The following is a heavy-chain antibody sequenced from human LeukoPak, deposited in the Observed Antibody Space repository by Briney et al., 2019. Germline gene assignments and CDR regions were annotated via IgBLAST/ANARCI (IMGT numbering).Heavy chain of an antibody. J-gene: IGHJ4*02. D-gene: IGHD1-26*01. Sequence: PGGSLRLSCAASGFTFDDDANFDDYAMHWVRQAPGKGLEWVSGISWNSGSVGYADSVKGRFTISRDNTKNSLYLQMNSLRAEDTAVYYCSRDPTYYLRYGYFDYWGQGALVTVSS. CDR2: ISWNSGSV. CDR1: GFTFDDDANFDDYA. V-gene: IGHV3-9*01. CDR3: SRDPTYYLRYGYFDY.